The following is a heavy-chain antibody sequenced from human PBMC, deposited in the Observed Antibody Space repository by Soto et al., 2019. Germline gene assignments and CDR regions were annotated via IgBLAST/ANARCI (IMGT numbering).Heavy chain of an antibody. D-gene: IGHD6-19*01. CDR2: IEQDGGER. Sequence: GGSLRLSCAAFDFTFSSYWMTWVRQAPGQGLEWVANIEQDGGERYYVDSVKGRFTISRDNAKNSLYLQMNSLRAEDTAVYYCARDLRQWLVTLRRNYYYGMDVWGQGTTVTVSS. CDR3: ARDLRQWLVTLRRNYYYGMDV. J-gene: IGHJ6*02. CDR1: DFTFSSYW. V-gene: IGHV3-7*01.